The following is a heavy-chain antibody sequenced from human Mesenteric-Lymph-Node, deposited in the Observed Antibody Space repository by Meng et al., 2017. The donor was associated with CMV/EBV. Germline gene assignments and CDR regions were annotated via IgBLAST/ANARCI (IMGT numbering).Heavy chain of an antibody. Sequence: GSLRLSCTVSGYSISSGYYWGWIRQPPGKGLEWIGSIYHSGSTYYNPSLKSRVTISVDTSKNQFSLKLSSVTAADTAVYYCARGVVVITHFDYWGQGTLVTVSS. J-gene: IGHJ4*02. D-gene: IGHD3-22*01. CDR2: IYHSGST. CDR1: GYSISSGYY. V-gene: IGHV4-38-2*02. CDR3: ARGVVVITHFDY.